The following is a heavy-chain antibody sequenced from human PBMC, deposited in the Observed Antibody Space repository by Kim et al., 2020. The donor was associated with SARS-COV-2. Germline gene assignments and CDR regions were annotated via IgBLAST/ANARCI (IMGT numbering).Heavy chain of an antibody. CDR2: INPSGGTT. J-gene: IGHJ4*02. V-gene: IGHV1-46*01. Sequence: ASVKVSCKASTYTFTNYYIHWVRQAPGQGLEWMGIINPSGGTTAYALKFRGRLIMTRDTSTSTAYMELSSLRSEDTAIYYCGRSGIEGRGYFDEWGQGTL. CDR3: GRSGIEGRGYFDE. D-gene: IGHD2-15*01. CDR1: TYTFTNYY.